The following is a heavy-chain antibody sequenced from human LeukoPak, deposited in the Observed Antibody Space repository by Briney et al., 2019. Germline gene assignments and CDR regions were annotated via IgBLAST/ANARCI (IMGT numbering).Heavy chain of an antibody. Sequence: ASVKVSCKASGYSITGYYMHWVRQAPGQGLEWMGWINPDSGDTKYAQKFQGRVTMTRDTSISTAYMEVSRLRFDDTAMYYCAREVGYRLGEYRLGFWGPGTLVTVSS. CDR3: AREVGYRLGEYRLGF. V-gene: IGHV1-2*02. J-gene: IGHJ4*02. D-gene: IGHD3-10*01. CDR1: GYSITGYY. CDR2: INPDSGDT.